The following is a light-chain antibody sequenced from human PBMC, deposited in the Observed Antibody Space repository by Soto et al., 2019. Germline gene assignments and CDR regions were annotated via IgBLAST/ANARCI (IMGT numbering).Light chain of an antibody. J-gene: IGLJ1*01. V-gene: IGLV1-47*01. CDR2: RNN. CDR3: ASWDDSLSGFYV. Sequence: QSVLTQPPSASGTPGQRVAISCSGSSSNIGSHYVYWYQQLPGTAPQLLIHRNNERPSGVPDRFSGSKSGTSASLAISGLRSEDEADYYCASWDDSLSGFYVFGTGTKLTVL. CDR1: SSNIGSHY.